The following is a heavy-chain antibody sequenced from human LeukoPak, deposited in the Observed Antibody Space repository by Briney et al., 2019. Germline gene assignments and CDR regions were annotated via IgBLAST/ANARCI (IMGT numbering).Heavy chain of an antibody. CDR1: GFTFSSYP. D-gene: IGHD2-2*01. CDR2: ISYDGSKK. V-gene: IGHV3-30-3*01. Sequence: PGRSLRLSCAASGFTFSSYPLHWVRQVPGKGLEWVAVISYDGSKKYYADSVKGRFTISRDNSKNTLYLQMNSLRAEDTALYYCAGGYCSSTSCYFDYWGQGTLVTVSS. J-gene: IGHJ4*02. CDR3: AGGYCSSTSCYFDY.